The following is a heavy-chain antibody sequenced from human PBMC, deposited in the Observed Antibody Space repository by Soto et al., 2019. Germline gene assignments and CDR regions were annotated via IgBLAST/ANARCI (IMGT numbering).Heavy chain of an antibody. Sequence: QVQLVQSGAEVKKPGASVKVSCKASGYTFTSYAMHWVRQAPGQRLEWMGWINAGNGNTKYSQKFQGRVTITRDTSASTAYMELSSLRSEDTAVYYCARDMAVVPGSDAFDIWGQGTMVTVSS. CDR3: ARDMAVVPGSDAFDI. V-gene: IGHV1-3*01. J-gene: IGHJ3*02. D-gene: IGHD6-19*01. CDR1: GYTFTSYA. CDR2: INAGNGNT.